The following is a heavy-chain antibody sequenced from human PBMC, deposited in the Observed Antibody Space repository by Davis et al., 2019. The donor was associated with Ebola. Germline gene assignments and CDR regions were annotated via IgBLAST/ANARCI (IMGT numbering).Heavy chain of an antibody. CDR1: GFTFSSYA. J-gene: IGHJ6*03. CDR2: ISGSGGST. V-gene: IGHV3-23*01. Sequence: GESLKISCAASGFTFSSYAMSWVRQAPGKGLEWVSAISGSGGSTYYADSVKGRFTISRDNSKNTLYLQMNSLRAEDTAVYYCAKDRGTMVRGASYYMDVWGKGTTVTVSS. CDR3: AKDRGTMVRGASYYMDV. D-gene: IGHD3-10*01.